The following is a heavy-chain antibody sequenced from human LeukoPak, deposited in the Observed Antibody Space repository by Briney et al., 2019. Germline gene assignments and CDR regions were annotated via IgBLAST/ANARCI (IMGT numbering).Heavy chain of an antibody. CDR1: GFTFSSYE. V-gene: IGHV3-48*03. CDR2: ISSSGSTI. J-gene: IGHJ6*02. Sequence: PGGSLRLSCAASGFTFSSYEMNWVRQAPGKGLEWVSYISSSGSTIYYADSVKGRFTISRDNAKNSLYLQMNSLRAEDTAVYYCARVYSFGFRWMDVWGQGTTVTVSS. CDR3: ARVYSFGFRWMDV. D-gene: IGHD5-18*01.